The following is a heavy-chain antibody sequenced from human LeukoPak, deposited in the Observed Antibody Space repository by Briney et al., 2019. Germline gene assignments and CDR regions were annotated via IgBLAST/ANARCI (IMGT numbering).Heavy chain of an antibody. D-gene: IGHD3-22*01. CDR3: ARRYYDSSGYYRIDY. V-gene: IGHV3-30*03. Sequence: GGSLRLSCAASGFTFSSYGMHWVRQAPSKGQEWVAVISDDGSTKFYADSVKGRFTISRDISKNTLYLQMNSLRPDDTAVYYCARRYYDSSGYYRIDYWGQGTLVTVSS. CDR1: GFTFSSYG. J-gene: IGHJ4*02. CDR2: ISDDGSTK.